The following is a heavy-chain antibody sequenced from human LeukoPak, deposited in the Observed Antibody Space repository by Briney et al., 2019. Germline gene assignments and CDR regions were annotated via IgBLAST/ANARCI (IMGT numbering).Heavy chain of an antibody. CDR1: GFTFSSYW. D-gene: IGHD2/OR15-2a*01. V-gene: IGHV3-7*03. J-gene: IGHJ3*02. CDR3: AKDRYYLRLNDAFDI. Sequence: GGSLRLSCAASGFTFSSYWMSWVRQAPGKGLEWVANIKQDGSEKYYVDSVKGRFTISRDNAKNSLYLQMNSLRAEDTALYYCAKDRYYLRLNDAFDIWGQGTMVTVSS. CDR2: IKQDGSEK.